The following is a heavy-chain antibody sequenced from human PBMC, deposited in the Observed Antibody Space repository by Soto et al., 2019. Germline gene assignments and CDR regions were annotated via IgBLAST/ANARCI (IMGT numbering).Heavy chain of an antibody. CDR3: ARVTDQVVTASTPFDY. Sequence: TLSLPCTVSGGSITSGRHYWAWIRQHPGKGLEWIVYMFHSGITHYNPSLKSRISISVDTSKNQFSLKLSSVTAADTAVYYCARVTDQVVTASTPFDYWGQGALVTVSS. CDR1: GGSITSGRHY. CDR2: MFHSGIT. V-gene: IGHV4-31*02. D-gene: IGHD2-21*02. J-gene: IGHJ4*02.